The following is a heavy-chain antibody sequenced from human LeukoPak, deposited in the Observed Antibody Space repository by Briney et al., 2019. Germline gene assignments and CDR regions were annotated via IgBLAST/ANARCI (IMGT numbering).Heavy chain of an antibody. Sequence: GGSLRLSCAASGFTFRTYSMNWVRQAPGKGLEWVSYISTSSSPIYYADSVRGRFTISRDNAKNTLYLQMNSLRAEDTAAFYCGRGRPRGYSGYVIDYWGQGTPITVSS. CDR3: GRGRPRGYSGYVIDY. CDR2: ISTSSSPI. V-gene: IGHV3-48*01. J-gene: IGHJ4*02. CDR1: GFTFRTYS. D-gene: IGHD5-12*01.